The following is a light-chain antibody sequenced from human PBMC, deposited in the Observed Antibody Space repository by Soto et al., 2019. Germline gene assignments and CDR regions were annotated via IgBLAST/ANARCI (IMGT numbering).Light chain of an antibody. Sequence: EIVMTQSPATLSVSPGERASLSCRASQSVSSNLAWYQQKPGQTPRLLIYATSTRATGIPARFSGSGSGTEFTLTISSLQPDDFATYYCQQYNTYSPERTFGQGTKVDIK. V-gene: IGKV3-15*01. CDR3: QQYNTYSPERT. CDR2: ATS. J-gene: IGKJ1*01. CDR1: QSVSSN.